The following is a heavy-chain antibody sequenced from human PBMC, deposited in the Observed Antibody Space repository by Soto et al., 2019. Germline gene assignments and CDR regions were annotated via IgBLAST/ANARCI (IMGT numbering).Heavy chain of an antibody. CDR2: ISSSSSYI. CDR3: ARDSTAMVVYYYYGMDV. D-gene: IGHD5-18*01. Sequence: GGSLRLSCAASGFTFSSYSMNWVRQAPGKGLEWVSSISSSSSYIYYADSVKGRFTISRDNAKNSLYLQMNSLRAEDTAVYYCARDSTAMVVYYYYGMDVWGQGTTVTVSS. J-gene: IGHJ6*02. CDR1: GFTFSSYS. V-gene: IGHV3-21*01.